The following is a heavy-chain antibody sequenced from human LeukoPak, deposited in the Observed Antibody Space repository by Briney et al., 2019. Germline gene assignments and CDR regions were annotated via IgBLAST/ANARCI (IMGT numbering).Heavy chain of an antibody. CDR1: GYSFTSYG. CDR3: ARRIAVAGTWSGDY. J-gene: IGHJ4*02. V-gene: IGHV1-18*04. D-gene: IGHD6-19*01. CDR2: ISGYSGDT. Sequence: ASVKVSCKASGYSFTSYGFTWVRQPPGQGLEWMGWISGYSGDTNYAQKLQGRVTMTTDTSTSTAYMELRSLRSDDTAVYYCARRIAVAGTWSGDYWGQGTLVTVSS.